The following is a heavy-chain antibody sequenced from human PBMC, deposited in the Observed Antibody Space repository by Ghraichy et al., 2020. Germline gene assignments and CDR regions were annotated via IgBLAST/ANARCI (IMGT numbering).Heavy chain of an antibody. D-gene: IGHD6-13*01. J-gene: IGHJ1*01. CDR1: GFTFNNYY. V-gene: IGHV3-74*01. CDR2: IDTDGSST. CDR3: ARDTSSWYAIPH. Sequence: GGSLRLSCAASGFTFNNYYMHWVRQAPGRGLVWVSCIDTDGSSTRYADSVKGRFTISRDNAKNTLYLQMNSLRAEDTAVYYCARDTSSWYAIPHWGQGTLVTVSS.